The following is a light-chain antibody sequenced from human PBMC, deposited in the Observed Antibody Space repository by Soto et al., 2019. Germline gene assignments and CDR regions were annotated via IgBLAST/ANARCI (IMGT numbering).Light chain of an antibody. V-gene: IGKV3-15*01. J-gene: IGKJ4*01. CDR2: GAS. CDR3: QQYKNWPLT. Sequence: EIVMTQSPVTLSVSPVERATLSSRASKSVSSNLAWYQQKPGQAPRVLIYGASTRATGIPARFSGSGSGTEFTLTISSLQSEDFAVYYCQQYKNWPLTFGGGTKVDIK. CDR1: KSVSSN.